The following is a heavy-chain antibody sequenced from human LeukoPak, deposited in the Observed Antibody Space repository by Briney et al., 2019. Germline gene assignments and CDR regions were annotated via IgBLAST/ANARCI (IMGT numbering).Heavy chain of an antibody. V-gene: IGHV3-23*01. CDR2: LSASGFNT. J-gene: IGHJ4*02. CDR1: GFIFSTYA. CDR3: AKGTLTYYSF. D-gene: IGHD3-10*01. Sequence: GGSLRLSCAASGFIFSTYAMTWLRQAPGKGLEWVSALSASGFNTYYADSVKGRFTISRDNFKNMLYLQMNSLRAEDTAVYYCAKGTLTYYSFWGQGTLVTVSS.